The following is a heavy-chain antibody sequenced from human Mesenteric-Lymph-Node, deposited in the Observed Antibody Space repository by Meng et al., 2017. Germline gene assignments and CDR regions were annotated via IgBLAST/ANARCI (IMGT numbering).Heavy chain of an antibody. J-gene: IGHJ3*02. D-gene: IGHD3-22*01. Sequence: GESLKISCAASGFTFSDYCMIWFRQAPGKGLEWLSYITRSVSTMYYADSVKGRFTVTRDNAKNLLYLQMNSLRAEDTAVYYCAKDYFFREYYDSSGYRRYAFDIWGQGTMVTVSS. CDR2: ITRSVSTM. CDR1: GFTFSDYC. CDR3: AKDYFFREYYDSSGYRRYAFDI. V-gene: IGHV3-11*01.